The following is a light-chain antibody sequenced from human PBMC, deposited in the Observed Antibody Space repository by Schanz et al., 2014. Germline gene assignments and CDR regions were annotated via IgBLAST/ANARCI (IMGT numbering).Light chain of an antibody. Sequence: QSALTQPRSVSGSPGQSVTISCTGTSSDVGAYNYVSWFQQHPGKAPKLMIYDVSKRPSGVPDRFSGSKSGTSASLAITGLQPEDDADYYCQSYDVSLSGFVVFGGGTKLTVL. CDR1: SSDVGAYNY. CDR2: DVS. J-gene: IGLJ2*01. CDR3: QSYDVSLSGFVV. V-gene: IGLV2-11*01.